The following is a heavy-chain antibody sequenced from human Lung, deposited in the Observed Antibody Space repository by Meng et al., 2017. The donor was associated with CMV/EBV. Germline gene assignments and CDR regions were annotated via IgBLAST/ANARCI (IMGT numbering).Heavy chain of an antibody. CDR2: IDHSGST. CDR3: ARGGGYCSGTSCYNDY. V-gene: IGHV4-34*01. Sequence: SXTXSLXCAVYGGSFSGYYWTWIRQPPRKGLEWIGEIDHSGSTNYNPFLKSRVTISVDTSKSQFSLRLSSVTAADTAIYYCARGGGYCSGTSCYNDYWGQGMLVTVS. CDR1: GGSFSGYY. D-gene: IGHD2-2*02. J-gene: IGHJ4*02.